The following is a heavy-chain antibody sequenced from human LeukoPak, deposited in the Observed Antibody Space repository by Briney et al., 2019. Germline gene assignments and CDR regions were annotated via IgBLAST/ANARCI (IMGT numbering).Heavy chain of an antibody. D-gene: IGHD5-12*01. CDR1: GGSISTYY. CDR2: IHHSGST. Sequence: PSETLSPTCTLSGGSISTYYWSSIRQPPGKGLEWIGYIHHSGSTNYNPSFKSRVTTSVQTNKNQFSLMLSSVTAVDTAVYYCARGGGYASPIGYWGQGALVTVSS. CDR3: ARGGGYASPIGY. V-gene: IGHV4-59*01. J-gene: IGHJ4*02.